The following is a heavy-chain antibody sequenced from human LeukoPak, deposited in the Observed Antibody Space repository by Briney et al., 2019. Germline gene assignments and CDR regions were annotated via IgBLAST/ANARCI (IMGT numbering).Heavy chain of an antibody. CDR1: GFTFSSYA. J-gene: IGHJ4*02. CDR2: ISGSGGST. V-gene: IGHV3-23*01. Sequence: GGSLRLSCAASGFTFSSYAMSWVRQAPGKGLEWVSAISGSGGSTYYADSVKGRFTISRDNAKNSLYLQMNSLRAEDTAVYYCARDRSTVTTWVDYWGQGTLVTVSS. D-gene: IGHD4-17*01. CDR3: ARDRSTVTTWVDY.